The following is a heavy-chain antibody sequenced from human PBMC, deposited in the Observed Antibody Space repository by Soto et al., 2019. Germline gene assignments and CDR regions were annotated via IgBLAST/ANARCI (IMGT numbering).Heavy chain of an antibody. CDR1: GGTFSSYA. Sequence: QVQLVQSGAEVKKPGSSVKVSCKASGGTFSSYAISWVRQAPGQGLEWMGGIIPISGTANYAQKFQGRVTINAEESKSTTYMEASRLRSEDTAVYYFARSQGSSTSFEIYYYYYYGMEVWGQGTTVTVSS. J-gene: IGHJ6*02. CDR2: IIPISGTA. D-gene: IGHD2-2*01. V-gene: IGHV1-69*01. CDR3: ARSQGSSTSFEIYYYYYYGMEV.